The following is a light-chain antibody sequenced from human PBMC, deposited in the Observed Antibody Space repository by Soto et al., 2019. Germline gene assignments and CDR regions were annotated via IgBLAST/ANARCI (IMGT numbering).Light chain of an antibody. CDR2: GAS. CDR1: QSVSSK. J-gene: IGKJ2*01. Sequence: EIVMTQSPVTLSVSPGERATLSCRASQSVSSKLAWYQQKPGQAPRLLIYGASTRATGIPARFSGSGSGTEFTLSISSLQSEDFAVYYCQQYNNWPPTLGQGTKLEIK. V-gene: IGKV3-15*01. CDR3: QQYNNWPPT.